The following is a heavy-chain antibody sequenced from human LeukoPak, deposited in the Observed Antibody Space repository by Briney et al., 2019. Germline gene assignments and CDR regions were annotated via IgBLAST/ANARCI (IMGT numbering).Heavy chain of an antibody. CDR1: GGSFSGYY. CDR2: INHSGST. Sequence: SETLSLTCAVYGGSFSGYYWSWIRQPPGKGLEWIGEINHSGSTNYNPSLKSRVTISVDTSKNQFSLKLSSVTAADTAVYYCARHGTTTYYYGSGSYYGYWGQGTLVTVSS. CDR3: ARHGTTTYYYGSGSYYGY. V-gene: IGHV4-34*01. D-gene: IGHD3-10*01. J-gene: IGHJ4*02.